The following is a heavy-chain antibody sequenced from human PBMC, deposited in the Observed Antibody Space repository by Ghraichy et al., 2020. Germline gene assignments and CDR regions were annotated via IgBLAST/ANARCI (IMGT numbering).Heavy chain of an antibody. V-gene: IGHV3-7*01. CDR1: GFTFSSYW. Sequence: GGSLRLSCAASGFTFSSYWMSWVRQAPGKGLEWVANIKQDGSEKYYVDSVKGRFTISRDNAKNSLYLQMNSLRAEDTAVYYCARDRYYDFWSGYYYYGMDVWGQGTTVTVPS. CDR3: ARDRYYDFWSGYYYYGMDV. CDR2: IKQDGSEK. D-gene: IGHD3-3*01. J-gene: IGHJ6*02.